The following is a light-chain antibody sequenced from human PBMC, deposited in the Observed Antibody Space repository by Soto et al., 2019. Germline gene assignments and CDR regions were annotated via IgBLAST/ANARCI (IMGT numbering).Light chain of an antibody. CDR2: HTS. Sequence: ILLTQSPSSLSASEGDRVTITCRASQGIXSHFNWYQQKPGKAPKILXYHTSTLQRGGPSRLGGSGSGTEFTPTISSLQPDDFAAYYCQQSYRSTYTFGQGTKVDI. V-gene: IGKV1-39*01. CDR3: QQSYRSTYT. CDR1: QGIXSH. J-gene: IGKJ2*01.